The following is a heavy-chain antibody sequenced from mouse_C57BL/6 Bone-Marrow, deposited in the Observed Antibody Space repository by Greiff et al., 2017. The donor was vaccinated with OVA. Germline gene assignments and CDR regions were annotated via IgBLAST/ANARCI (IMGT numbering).Heavy chain of an antibody. D-gene: IGHD2-1*01. V-gene: IGHV1-39*01. CDR1: GYSFTDYN. Sequence: VQLKQSGPELVKPGASVKISCKASGYSFTDYNMNWVKQSNGKSLEWIGVINPNYGTTSYNQKFKGKATLTVDQSSSTAYMHLNSLTSEDSAVYYCARATYYGTGGYWYFDVWGTGTTVTVSS. J-gene: IGHJ1*03. CDR2: INPNYGTT. CDR3: ARATYYGTGGYWYFDV.